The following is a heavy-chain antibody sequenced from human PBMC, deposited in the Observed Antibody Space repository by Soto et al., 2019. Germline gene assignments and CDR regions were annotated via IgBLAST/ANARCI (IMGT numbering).Heavy chain of an antibody. J-gene: IGHJ4*02. V-gene: IGHV2-5*02. Sequence: QITLKESGPTLVKPTETHTLICTFSEFSLSTSGVGVGWNRQPPGKALEWLALIYWDDEKRYSPSLTSRLTITKDTSKTQVVLTMTNMDPVDTATYYCALLYYYGSGSYSSFDYWGQGTLVTVSS. D-gene: IGHD3-10*01. CDR3: ALLYYYGSGSYSSFDY. CDR2: IYWDDEK. CDR1: EFSLSTSGVG.